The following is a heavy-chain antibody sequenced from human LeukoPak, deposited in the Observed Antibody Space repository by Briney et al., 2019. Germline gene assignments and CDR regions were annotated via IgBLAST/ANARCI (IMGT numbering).Heavy chain of an antibody. CDR3: AQTYYYDSSGPEGFDP. J-gene: IGHJ5*02. D-gene: IGHD3-22*01. V-gene: IGHV3-48*04. CDR1: GFTFSSYS. CDR2: ISSSSSTI. Sequence: GGSLRLSCAASGFTFSSYSMNWVRQAPGKGLEWVSYISSSSSTIYYADSVKGRFTIPRDNAKNSLYLQMNSLRAEDTAVYYCAQTYYYDSSGPEGFDPWGQGTLVTVSS.